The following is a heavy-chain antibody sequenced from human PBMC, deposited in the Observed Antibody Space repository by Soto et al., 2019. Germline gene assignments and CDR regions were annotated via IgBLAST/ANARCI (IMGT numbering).Heavy chain of an antibody. CDR3: ARGIVATSHFDY. V-gene: IGHV4-34*09. Sequence: SETLSLTCAVYGGSFSGYYWSWIRQPPGKGLEWIGYIYYSGSTYYNPSLKSRVTISVDTSKNQFSLKLSSVTAADTAVYYCARGIVATSHFDYWGQGTLVTVPQ. D-gene: IGHD5-12*01. J-gene: IGHJ4*02. CDR2: IYYSGST. CDR1: GGSFSGYY.